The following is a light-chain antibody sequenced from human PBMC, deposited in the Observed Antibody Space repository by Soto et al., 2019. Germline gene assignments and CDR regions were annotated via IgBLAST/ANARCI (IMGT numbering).Light chain of an antibody. CDR3: QTWGTDSVI. V-gene: IGLV4-69*01. J-gene: IGLJ2*01. Sequence: QSVLTQSPSASASLGASVKLTCTLSSGHSNYAIAWHHQQPEKGPRYLKKLNSDGSHSKGDGIPDRFSGSSSGAERYLTISSLQSEDEADYYCQTWGTDSVIFGGGTKLTVL. CDR1: SGHSNYA. CDR2: LNSDGSH.